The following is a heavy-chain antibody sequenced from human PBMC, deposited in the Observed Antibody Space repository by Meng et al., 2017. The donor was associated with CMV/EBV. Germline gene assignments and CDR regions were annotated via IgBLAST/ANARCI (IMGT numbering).Heavy chain of an antibody. D-gene: IGHD2-2*01. CDR2: ISSSSSTI. CDR3: ARDPYGSSTSCYEYYYYYGMDV. Sequence: GESLKISCAASGFTFSSYSMNWVRQAPGKGLEWVSYISSSSSTIYYADSVKGRFTISRDNAKNSLYLQMNSLRAEDTAVYYCARDPYGSSTSCYEYYYYYGMDVWGQGTTVTVSS. V-gene: IGHV3-48*04. CDR1: GFTFSSYS. J-gene: IGHJ6*02.